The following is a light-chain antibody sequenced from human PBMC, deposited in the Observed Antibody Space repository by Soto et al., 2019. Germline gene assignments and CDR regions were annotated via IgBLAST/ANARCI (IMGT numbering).Light chain of an antibody. CDR3: QQRSTEPPYP. CDR2: DAS. Sequence: EIVLTQSPATLYLSPGERATLSCSASQSGSSYLAWYQHKRGQDPRLLIYDASNRSTCIPPRFSSSGSGTDFGLPLRSLEPEDFAVYYCQQRSTEPPYPFGQGNKREIK. CDR1: QSGSSY. V-gene: IGKV3-11*01. J-gene: IGKJ2*01.